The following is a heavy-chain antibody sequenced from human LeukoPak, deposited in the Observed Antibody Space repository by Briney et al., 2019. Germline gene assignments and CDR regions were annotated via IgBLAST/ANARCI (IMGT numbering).Heavy chain of an antibody. J-gene: IGHJ5*01. CDR1: GASITSYH. D-gene: IGHD2-2*01. V-gene: IGHV4-4*07. CDR3: ARDQEHCSGTSCYPYWYDS. Sequence: PSETLSLTCTVSGASITSYHWSWIRQPAGKGLEWIGRMFYSGNTDYNPSLKSRLTMSIDTSKNQFSLKLSSVAAADTAVYFCARDQEHCSGTSCYPYWYDSWGQGTLVTVSS. CDR2: MFYSGNT.